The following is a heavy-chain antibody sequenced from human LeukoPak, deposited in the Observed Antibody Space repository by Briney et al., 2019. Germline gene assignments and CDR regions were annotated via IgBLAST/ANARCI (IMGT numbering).Heavy chain of an antibody. V-gene: IGHV4-4*02. CDR3: ATMTLGTPAYYFDY. D-gene: IGHD3-16*01. Sequence: PSETLSLTCAVSSGSIFSSNWWSWVRQPPGKGLEWIGQIFHSGSTSYSPSLKSQVTISVDKSKNQFSLRLTSVTAADTAVYYCATMTLGTPAYYFDYWGQGTLVTVSS. CDR1: SGSIFSSNW. CDR2: IFHSGST. J-gene: IGHJ4*02.